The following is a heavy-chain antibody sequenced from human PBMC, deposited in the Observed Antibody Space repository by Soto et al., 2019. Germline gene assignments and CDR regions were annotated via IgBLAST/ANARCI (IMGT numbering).Heavy chain of an antibody. J-gene: IGHJ4*02. V-gene: IGHV1-2*02. Sequence: GASVKVSCKASGYTFTGYYVHWVRQAPGQGLEWMGWINPNSGATIYPQKFQGRVTMTRDTSISTAYMELNSLRFDDTAVYYCASTGNYGSGTSFRVDCWGQGTLVTVSS. CDR2: INPNSGAT. D-gene: IGHD3-10*01. CDR3: ASTGNYGSGTSFRVDC. CDR1: GYTFTGYY.